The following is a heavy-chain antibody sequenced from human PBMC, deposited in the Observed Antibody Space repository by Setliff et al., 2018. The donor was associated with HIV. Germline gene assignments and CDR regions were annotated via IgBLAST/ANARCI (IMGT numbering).Heavy chain of an antibody. Sequence: SETLSLTCTVSGGSISSSSHYWGWIRQPPGKGLEWIGSIYHSGSTHYNASLKSRVTISVDTSKNQFSLKLTSVTAADTAVYYCACGAAAGTDYYYYYYMDVWGKGTTVTVSS. CDR2: IYHSGST. CDR1: GGSISSSSHY. V-gene: IGHV4-39*01. CDR3: ACGAAAGTDYYYYYYMDV. D-gene: IGHD6-13*01. J-gene: IGHJ6*03.